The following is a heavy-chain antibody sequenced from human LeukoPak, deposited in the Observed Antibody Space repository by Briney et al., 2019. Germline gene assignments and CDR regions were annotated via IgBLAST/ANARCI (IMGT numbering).Heavy chain of an antibody. CDR1: GGSISSYY. J-gene: IGHJ3*02. Sequence: KPSETLSLTCTVSGGSISSYYWSWIRQPPGKGLEWIGYIYYSGSTNYNPSLKSRVTISVDTSKNQFSLKLSSVTAADTAVYYCARVIVRTEDAFDIWGQGTMVTVSS. CDR2: IYYSGST. V-gene: IGHV4-59*01. CDR3: ARVIVRTEDAFDI. D-gene: IGHD3-22*01.